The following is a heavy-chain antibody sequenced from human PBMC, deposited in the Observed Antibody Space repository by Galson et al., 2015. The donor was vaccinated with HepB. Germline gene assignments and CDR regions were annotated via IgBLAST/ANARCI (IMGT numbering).Heavy chain of an antibody. CDR3: TRGSEDNYGSFDC. Sequence: TLSLTCTVSGGSLGSGGYYWSWIRQHPGMGLEWIGYTHYSGSTYYNPPLRGRLTISEGMSKNQFSLKLSSVTAADTAIYYCTRGSEDNYGSFDCWGQGTLVTVSS. V-gene: IGHV4-31*03. J-gene: IGHJ4*02. CDR1: GGSLGSGGYY. D-gene: IGHD3-10*01. CDR2: THYSGST.